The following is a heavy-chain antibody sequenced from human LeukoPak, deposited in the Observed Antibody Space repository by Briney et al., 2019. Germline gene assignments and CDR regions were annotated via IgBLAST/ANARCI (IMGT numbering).Heavy chain of an antibody. CDR2: ISSSGSNI. V-gene: IGHV3-11*04. CDR1: GFIFSDYY. D-gene: IGHD5-24*01. CDR3: ARDPVEISYDY. Sequence: PGGSLRLSCAASGFIFSDYYMSWTRQAPGKGLEWVSYISSSGSNIYYADSVRGRFTISRDNAKNSLYLQMISLRAEDTAVYYCARDPVEISYDYWGQGTLVTVSS. J-gene: IGHJ4*02.